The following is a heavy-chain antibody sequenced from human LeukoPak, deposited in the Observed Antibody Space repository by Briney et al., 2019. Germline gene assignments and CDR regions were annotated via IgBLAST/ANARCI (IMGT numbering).Heavy chain of an antibody. J-gene: IGHJ3*02. D-gene: IGHD6-13*01. Sequence: ASVKVSCKASGYAFTGYYMHWVRQAPGQGLEWMGWINPNSGGTNYAQKFQGRVTMTRDTSISTAYMELSRLRSDDTAVYYCAREEGVAAAGGGAFDIWGQGTMVTVSS. CDR1: GYAFTGYY. CDR2: INPNSGGT. CDR3: AREEGVAAAGGGAFDI. V-gene: IGHV1-2*02.